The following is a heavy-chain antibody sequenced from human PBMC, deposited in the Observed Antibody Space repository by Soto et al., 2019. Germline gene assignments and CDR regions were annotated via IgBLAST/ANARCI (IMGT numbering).Heavy chain of an antibody. CDR2: ISWNSGSI. V-gene: IGHV3-9*01. CDR1: GFTFDDYA. J-gene: IGHJ4*02. CDR3: AKDKDRYCSGGSCYLNYFDY. D-gene: IGHD2-15*01. Sequence: GGSLRLSCAASGFTFDDYAMHWVRQAPGKGLEWVSGISWNSGSIGYADSVKGRFTISRDNAKNSLYLQMNSLRAEDTALYYCAKDKDRYCSGGSCYLNYFDYWGQGTLVTVSS.